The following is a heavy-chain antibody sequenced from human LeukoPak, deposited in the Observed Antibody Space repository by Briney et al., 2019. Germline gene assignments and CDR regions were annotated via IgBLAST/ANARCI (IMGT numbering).Heavy chain of an antibody. CDR2: INPNSGGT. V-gene: IGHV1-2*02. Sequence: ASVTVSCKASGYTFTGYYMHWVRQAPGQGLEWMGWINPNSGGTNYAQKFQGRVTMTRDTSISTAYMELSRLRSDDTAVYYCARDLGYCSSTSCYPIFDYWGQGTLVTVSS. D-gene: IGHD2-2*03. J-gene: IGHJ4*02. CDR1: GYTFTGYY. CDR3: ARDLGYCSSTSCYPIFDY.